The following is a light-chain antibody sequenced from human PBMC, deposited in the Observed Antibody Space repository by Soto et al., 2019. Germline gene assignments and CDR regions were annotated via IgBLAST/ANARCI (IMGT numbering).Light chain of an antibody. CDR1: SSDVGGYNY. CDR2: EVS. J-gene: IGLJ3*02. CDR3: SSYAGSNNWV. V-gene: IGLV2-8*01. Sequence: QSALTQPHSASGSPGQSVTISCTGTSSDVGGYNYVSWYQQHPGKAPKLMIYEVSKRPSGVPDLFSGSKSGNTSSLTVSGLQAEDEADYYCSSYAGSNNWVFGGGTKLTVL.